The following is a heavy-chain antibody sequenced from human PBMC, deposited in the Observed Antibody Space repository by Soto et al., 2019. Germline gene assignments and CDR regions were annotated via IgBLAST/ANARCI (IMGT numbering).Heavy chain of an antibody. CDR3: AKDQGAYCGGDCYSNY. V-gene: IGHV3-23*01. D-gene: IGHD2-21*02. J-gene: IGHJ4*02. Sequence: GGSLRLSCAASGFTFSSYAMSWVRQAPGKGLEWVSAISGSSGSTYYADSVKGRFTISRDNSKNTLYLQMNSLRAEDTAVYYCAKDQGAYCGGDCYSNYWGQGTLVTVSS. CDR2: ISGSSGST. CDR1: GFTFSSYA.